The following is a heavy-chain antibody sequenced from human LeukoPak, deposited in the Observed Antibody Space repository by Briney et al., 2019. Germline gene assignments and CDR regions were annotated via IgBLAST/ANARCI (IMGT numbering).Heavy chain of an antibody. V-gene: IGHV1-46*01. Sequence: ASVKVSCKASGYIFTSYYMHWVRQAPGQGLEWMGIINPSGGSTSCAQKFQGRVTMTRDTSTNTVYMELSSLRSEDTAVYYCARGGRHQLVRDWFDPWGQGTLVTVSS. D-gene: IGHD6-13*01. CDR3: ARGGRHQLVRDWFDP. CDR2: INPSGGST. CDR1: GYIFTSYY. J-gene: IGHJ5*02.